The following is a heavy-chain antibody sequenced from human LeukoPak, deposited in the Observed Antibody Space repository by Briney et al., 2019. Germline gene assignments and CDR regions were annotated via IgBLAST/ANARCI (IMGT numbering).Heavy chain of an antibody. CDR2: IYWNDDK. CDR3: AHKWDYNDYFDL. V-gene: IGHV2-5*01. CDR1: GFSLTGGGVG. Sequence: SGPTLVNPTQTLTLTCTFSGFSLTGGGVGVGWIRQPPGKALEWLALIYWNDDKRYSPSLKNRLTITKDTSKNQVVLTMTNVDPVDTATYYGAHKWDYNDYFDLWRKGTVVTVSS. J-gene: IGHJ4*02. D-gene: IGHD1-26*01.